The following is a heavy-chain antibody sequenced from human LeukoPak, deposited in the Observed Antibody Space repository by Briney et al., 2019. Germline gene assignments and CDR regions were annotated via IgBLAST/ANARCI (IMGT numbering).Heavy chain of an antibody. CDR2: IYPGDSDT. J-gene: IGHJ4*02. D-gene: IGHD1-1*01. CDR3: ARPGGTTALSYFDY. CDR1: GYSFTTYW. V-gene: IGHV5-51*01. Sequence: GESLKISCKGSGYSFTTYWIAWVRQMPGTGLELMGIIYPGDSDTRYSPSFQGQVTISADKSISTAYLQWSSLKASDTAMYYCARPGGTTALSYFDYWGQGTLVTVSS.